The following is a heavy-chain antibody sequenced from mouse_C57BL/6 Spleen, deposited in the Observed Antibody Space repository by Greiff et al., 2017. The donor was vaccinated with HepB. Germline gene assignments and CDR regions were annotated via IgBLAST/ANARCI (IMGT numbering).Heavy chain of an antibody. CDR1: GYTFTSYW. V-gene: IGHV1-69*01. Sequence: QVQLQQPGAELVMPGASVKLSCKASGYTFTSYWMHWVKQRPGQGLEWIGEIDPSDSYTNYNQKFKGKSTLTVDKSSSTAYMQPSSLTSEDSAVYYCACYYYGSSYAMDYWGQGTSVTVSS. J-gene: IGHJ4*01. CDR3: ACYYYGSSYAMDY. D-gene: IGHD1-1*01. CDR2: IDPSDSYT.